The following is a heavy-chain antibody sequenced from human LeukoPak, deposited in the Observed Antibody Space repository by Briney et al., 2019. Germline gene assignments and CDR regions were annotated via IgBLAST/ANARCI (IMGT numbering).Heavy chain of an antibody. D-gene: IGHD5-18*01. V-gene: IGHV3-33*06. J-gene: IGHJ4*02. CDR2: IWYDGSNK. Sequence: PGRSLRLSCAASGFTFSSYGMHWVRQAPGKGLEWVAVIWYDGSNKYYADSVKGRFTISRDNSKNTLYLQMNSLRAEDTAVYYCAKDPVDTAMVYYFDYWGQGTLVTVSS. CDR1: GFTFSSYG. CDR3: AKDPVDTAMVYYFDY.